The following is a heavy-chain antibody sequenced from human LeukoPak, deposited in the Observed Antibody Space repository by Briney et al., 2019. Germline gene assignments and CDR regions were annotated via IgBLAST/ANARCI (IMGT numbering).Heavy chain of an antibody. Sequence: GGSLRLSCAASGFTFSSYSMNWVRQAPGKGLEWVAVISYDGSNKYYADSVKGRFTISRDNSKNTLYLQMGSLRVEDMGVYYCARGGSPLGYYYGMDVWGQGTTVTVS. CDR3: ARGGSPLGYYYGMDV. CDR2: ISYDGSNK. J-gene: IGHJ6*02. D-gene: IGHD1-26*01. CDR1: GFTFSSYS. V-gene: IGHV3-30*03.